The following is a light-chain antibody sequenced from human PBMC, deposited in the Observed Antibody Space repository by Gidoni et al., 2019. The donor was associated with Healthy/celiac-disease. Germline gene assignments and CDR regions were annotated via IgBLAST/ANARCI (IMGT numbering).Light chain of an antibody. V-gene: IGLV3-1*01. CDR1: KLGDKY. Sequence: SYELQHPPPDSLSPGQTASITCSRDKLGDKYACWYHQKPGQSPVLVIYQDSKRPSGIPYRFSGSDSGNTAALTVSGTQAMDEADYYCQAWGSSSVVFGGGTKLTVL. CDR3: QAWGSSSVV. CDR2: QDS. J-gene: IGLJ2*01.